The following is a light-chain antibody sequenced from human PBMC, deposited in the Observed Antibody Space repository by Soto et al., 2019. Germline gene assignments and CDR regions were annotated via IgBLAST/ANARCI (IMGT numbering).Light chain of an antibody. CDR2: DAS. J-gene: IGKJ1*01. CDR3: QQYNSYSVWT. V-gene: IGKV1-5*01. Sequence: DIQMTQAPYTLSASVGDRVTITCRASQSISSWLAWYQQKPGKAPKLLIYDASSLESGVPSRFSGSGSGTEFTLTISSLQPDDFATYYCQQYNSYSVWTFGQGTKVDIK. CDR1: QSISSW.